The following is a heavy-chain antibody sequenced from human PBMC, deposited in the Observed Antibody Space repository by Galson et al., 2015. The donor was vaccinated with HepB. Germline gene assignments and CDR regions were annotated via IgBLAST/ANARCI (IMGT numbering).Heavy chain of an antibody. Sequence: SLRLSCAASGFTFSDYYMSWIRQAPGKGLEWVSHISKSSTYTNYADSVKGRFTISRDNAKKSLFLHMESLRAEDTALYYCARIGYEDYANYYGLDVWGQGTAVTVSS. CDR1: GFTFSDYY. CDR2: ISKSSTYT. D-gene: IGHD5-12*01. CDR3: ARIGYEDYANYYGLDV. J-gene: IGHJ6*02. V-gene: IGHV3-11*03.